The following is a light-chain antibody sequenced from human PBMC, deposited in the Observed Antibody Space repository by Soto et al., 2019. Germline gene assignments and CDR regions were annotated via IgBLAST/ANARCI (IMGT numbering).Light chain of an antibody. Sequence: QSALTQPASVSGSPGQSITISCTGTSSDVGTYNLVSWYQQHPGKAPKLMIYEATERPSGVSTRFSGSKSGNTASLTISGLQAEDEADYYCCSYAGSTTFMLFGGGTKLTVL. CDR1: SSDVGTYNL. J-gene: IGLJ2*01. CDR3: CSYAGSTTFML. V-gene: IGLV2-23*02. CDR2: EAT.